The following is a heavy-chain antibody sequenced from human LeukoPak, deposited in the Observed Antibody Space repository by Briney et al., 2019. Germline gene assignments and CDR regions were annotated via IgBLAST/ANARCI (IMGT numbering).Heavy chain of an antibody. J-gene: IGHJ4*02. V-gene: IGHV1-69*06. D-gene: IGHD3-10*01. Sequence: GASVKVSCKASGGTFTGYAISWVRQAPGQGLEGMGGIIPIFGTANYAQKFQGRVTITADKSTSTASMELSSLRSEDTAVYYCAIEGAMVRGVYFDYWGQGTLVTVSS. CDR2: IIPIFGTA. CDR3: AIEGAMVRGVYFDY. CDR1: GGTFTGYA.